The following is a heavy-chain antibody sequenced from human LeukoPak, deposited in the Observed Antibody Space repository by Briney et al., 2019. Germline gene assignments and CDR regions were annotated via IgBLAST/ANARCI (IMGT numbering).Heavy chain of an antibody. CDR1: GFTFSSYG. D-gene: IGHD1-26*01. J-gene: IGHJ4*02. CDR2: ISYDGSNK. CDR3: AKSPVGLGYYFDY. Sequence: GGSLRLSCAASGFTFSSYGMHWVRQAPGKGLEWVAVISYDGSNKYYADSVKGRFTISRDNSKNTLYLQMNGLRAEDTAVYYCAKSPVGLGYYFDYWGQGTLVTVSS. V-gene: IGHV3-30*18.